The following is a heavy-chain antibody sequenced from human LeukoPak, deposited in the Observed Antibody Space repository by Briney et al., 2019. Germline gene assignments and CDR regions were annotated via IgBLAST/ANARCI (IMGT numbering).Heavy chain of an antibody. Sequence: GGSLRLSCAASGFTFRNYGMSWVRQAPGKGLEWVANVNQDGTEKYYVDSVKGRFTISRDNSKNTLYLQMNNLRAEDTAVYYCARVRVFAKLSVVRPREVNCFDPWGQGTLVTVSS. CDR3: ARVRVFAKLSVVRPREVNCFDP. J-gene: IGHJ5*02. CDR2: VNQDGTEK. CDR1: GFTFRNYG. D-gene: IGHD2-21*01. V-gene: IGHV3-7*03.